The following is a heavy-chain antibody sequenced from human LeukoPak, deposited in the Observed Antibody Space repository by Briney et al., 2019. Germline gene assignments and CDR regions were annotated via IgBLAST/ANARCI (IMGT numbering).Heavy chain of an antibody. CDR1: GFTFSSYS. D-gene: IGHD3-10*01. J-gene: IGHJ5*02. Sequence: GGSLRLSCAASGFTFSSYSMNWVRQAPGKGLEWVSSISSSSSYIYYANSVKGRFTISRDNAKNSLCLQMNSLRAEDTAVYYCARDSGPYGSGSYWGAWFDPWGQGALVTVSS. CDR3: ARDSGPYGSGSYWGAWFDP. V-gene: IGHV3-21*01. CDR2: ISSSSSYI.